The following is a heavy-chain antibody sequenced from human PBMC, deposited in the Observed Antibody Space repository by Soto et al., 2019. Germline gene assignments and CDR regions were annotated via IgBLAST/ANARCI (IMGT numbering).Heavy chain of an antibody. V-gene: IGHV3-23*01. J-gene: IGHJ6*03. D-gene: IGHD5-12*01. CDR1: GFTFDSFA. CDR3: TQDLIEATANYYMGV. CDR2: IGARSGKT. Sequence: EVQLLESGGDLVQPGGSLRLSCAASGFTFDSFAMSWVRQAPGRGLEWVSVIGARSGKTFYADSVRGRFTISRDDSKNTLYLQMDSLRADDTALYFCTQDLIEATANYYMGVWGRGTTVTVSS.